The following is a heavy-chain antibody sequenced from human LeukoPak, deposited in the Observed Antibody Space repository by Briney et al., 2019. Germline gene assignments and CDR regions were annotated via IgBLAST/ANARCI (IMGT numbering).Heavy chain of an antibody. Sequence: GASVKVSCKASGYTFTSYGISWVRQAPGQGLEWMGWISAYNGNTNYAQELQGRVTMTTDTSTSTAYMELRSLRSDDTAVYYCARGGYCSSTSCYGGAFDIWGQGTMVTVSS. D-gene: IGHD2-2*01. J-gene: IGHJ3*02. CDR1: GYTFTSYG. V-gene: IGHV1-18*04. CDR2: ISAYNGNT. CDR3: ARGGYCSSTSCYGGAFDI.